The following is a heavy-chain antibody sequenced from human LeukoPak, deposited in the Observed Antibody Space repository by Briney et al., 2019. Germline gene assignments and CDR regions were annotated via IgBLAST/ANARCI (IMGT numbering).Heavy chain of an antibody. V-gene: IGHV3-7*01. Sequence: PGGSLRLSCAASGFTFSSYWMSWVRQAPGKGLEWVANIKQDGSEKYYVDSVKGRFTISRDNAKNSLYLQMNSLRAEDTAVYYCASPLQTQWELLRAFDIWGQGTMVTVSS. CDR1: GFTFSSYW. CDR3: ASPLQTQWELLRAFDI. CDR2: IKQDGSEK. D-gene: IGHD1-26*01. J-gene: IGHJ3*02.